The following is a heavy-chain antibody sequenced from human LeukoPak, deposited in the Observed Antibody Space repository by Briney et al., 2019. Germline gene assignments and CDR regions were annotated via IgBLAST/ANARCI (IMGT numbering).Heavy chain of an antibody. CDR1: GFTFSNYA. CDR2: ISGSGDTT. V-gene: IGHV3-23*01. Sequence: TGGSLRLSCAASGFTFSNYAMSWVRQPPGKGLEWVSPISGSGDTTYYADSVKGRFTISRDNSKNTLYLQMNSLRADDTAVYYCARALADSRGYYLGFDYWGQGTLVTVSS. J-gene: IGHJ4*02. CDR3: ARALADSRGYYLGFDY. D-gene: IGHD3-22*01.